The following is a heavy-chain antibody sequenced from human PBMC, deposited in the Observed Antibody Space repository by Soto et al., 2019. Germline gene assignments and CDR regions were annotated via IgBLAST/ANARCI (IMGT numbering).Heavy chain of an antibody. Sequence: SETLSLTCAVSGYSIASGYYWAWIRQPPGRGLEWIGSIYHAGSVYYNPSLNSRVAMSLDTSDNHFSLKLTSVTAADTAVYYCARTFGYYGMDVWGQGTTVTVSS. D-gene: IGHD3-16*01. CDR3: ARTFGYYGMDV. V-gene: IGHV4-38-2*01. CDR2: IYHAGSV. CDR1: GYSIASGYY. J-gene: IGHJ6*02.